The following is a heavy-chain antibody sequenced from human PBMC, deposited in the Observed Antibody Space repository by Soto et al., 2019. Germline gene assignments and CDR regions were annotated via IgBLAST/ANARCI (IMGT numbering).Heavy chain of an antibody. J-gene: IGHJ6*02. Sequence: GASVKVSCKASGYTFTSYAMHWVRQAPGQRLEWMGWINAGNGNTKYSQKFQGRVTITRDTSASTAYMELSSLRSEDTAVYYCASPYYDFWSGYYITPPLDYYYGMDVWGQGTTVTVSS. CDR1: GYTFTSYA. D-gene: IGHD3-3*01. CDR2: INAGNGNT. CDR3: ASPYYDFWSGYYITPPLDYYYGMDV. V-gene: IGHV1-3*01.